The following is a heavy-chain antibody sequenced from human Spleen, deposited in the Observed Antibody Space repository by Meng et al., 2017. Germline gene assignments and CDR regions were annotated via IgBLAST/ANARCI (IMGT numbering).Heavy chain of an antibody. CDR2: INHSGST. CDR3: ARGFYDILTGYYLGLDV. Sequence: SETLSLTCAVYGGPFSGYFWSWIRHPPGKGLEWIGEINHSGSTNYNPSLKSRVTISVDTSKKRLSLKLSSVTAADTAVYYCARGFYDILTGYYLGLDVWGQGTTVTVSS. D-gene: IGHD3-9*01. CDR1: GGPFSGYF. V-gene: IGHV4-34*01. J-gene: IGHJ6*02.